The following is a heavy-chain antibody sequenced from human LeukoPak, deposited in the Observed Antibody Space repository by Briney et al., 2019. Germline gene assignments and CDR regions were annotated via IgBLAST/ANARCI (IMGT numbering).Heavy chain of an antibody. J-gene: IGHJ4*02. CDR1: GGSISSYY. Sequence: SETLSLTCTVSGGSISSYYWSWIRQPPGKGLEWIGYIYHSGSTYYNPSLKSRVTISVDRSKNQFSLKLSSVTAADTAVYYCARQYSGYDAFDYWGQGTLVTVSS. D-gene: IGHD5-12*01. V-gene: IGHV4-59*12. CDR2: IYHSGST. CDR3: ARQYSGYDAFDY.